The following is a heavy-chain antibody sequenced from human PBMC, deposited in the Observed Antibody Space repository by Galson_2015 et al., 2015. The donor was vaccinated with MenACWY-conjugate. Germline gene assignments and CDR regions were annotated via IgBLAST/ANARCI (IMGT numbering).Heavy chain of an antibody. D-gene: IGHD3-10*01. CDR3: AKAQRGRGSADN. CDR1: GFTFSNYG. CDR2: ILYDGSNK. J-gene: IGHJ4*02. Sequence: SLRLSCAASGFTFSNYGMHWVRQAPGKGLEWVAVILYDGSNKYYADSLKGRFTISRDNSKNTLYLQMNSLRAEDTAVYYCAKAQRGRGSADNWGQGTLVTVSS. V-gene: IGHV3-30*18.